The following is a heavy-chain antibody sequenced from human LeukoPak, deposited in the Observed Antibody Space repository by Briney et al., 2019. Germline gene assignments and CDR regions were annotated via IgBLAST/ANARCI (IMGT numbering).Heavy chain of an antibody. CDR3: ARGLPGSGYYFDY. Sequence: GGSLRLSCAASGFSFSSYEMNWVRQAPGRGLEWLSYISSSGRTIYYADSVKGRLTISRDNAKSSLYLQMNSLRDEDTAVYYCARGLPGSGYYFDYWGQGTLVTVSS. D-gene: IGHD3-22*01. CDR2: ISSSGRTI. J-gene: IGHJ4*02. CDR1: GFSFSSYE. V-gene: IGHV3-48*03.